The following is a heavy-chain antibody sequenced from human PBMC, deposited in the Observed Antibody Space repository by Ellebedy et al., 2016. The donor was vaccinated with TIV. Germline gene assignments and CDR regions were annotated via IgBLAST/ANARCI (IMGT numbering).Heavy chain of an antibody. CDR2: IYPGNSDI. Sequence: KVSCKASGYIFTSNWIGWVRQMPGKGLEWMGIIYPGNSDIRYSPSTQGRVTISADKSISSAYLQWSSLKASDTAMYYCVRGPLGYCSGGSCSADYWGQGTLVTVSS. CDR3: VRGPLGYCSGGSCSADY. V-gene: IGHV5-51*01. J-gene: IGHJ4*02. D-gene: IGHD2-15*01. CDR1: GYIFTSNW.